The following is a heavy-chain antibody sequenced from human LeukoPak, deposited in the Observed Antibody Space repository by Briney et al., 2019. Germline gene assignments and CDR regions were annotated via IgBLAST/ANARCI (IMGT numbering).Heavy chain of an antibody. D-gene: IGHD4-17*01. CDR2: ISGSSSPI. CDR3: ARAPTTVTTGYYYYYMDV. Sequence: GGSLRLSCAAAGFTFSTYSMNWVRQAPGKGLEWVSYISGSSSPIYYADSVKGRFTISRDNAKNSLYLQMNSLRAEDTAVYYCARAPTTVTTGYYYYYMDVWGKGTTVTIFS. J-gene: IGHJ6*03. CDR1: GFTFSTYS. V-gene: IGHV3-48*01.